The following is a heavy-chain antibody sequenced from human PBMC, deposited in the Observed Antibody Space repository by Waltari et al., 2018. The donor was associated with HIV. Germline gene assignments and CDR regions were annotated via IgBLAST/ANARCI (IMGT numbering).Heavy chain of an antibody. CDR2: IYYPGRA. D-gene: IGHD1-26*01. V-gene: IGHV4-39*01. Sequence: QLQLQESGPGLVKPSETLSLPCTVSGGPVSSSSYFLGWIPQPPGKGLEWVGRIYYPGRAYYNPSLKSRVTISVDTSKNQFSLKVTSVTAADTAVYYCARHALRVGAAYWNFDLWGRGTLVTVSS. CDR3: ARHALRVGAAYWNFDL. CDR1: GGPVSSSSYF. J-gene: IGHJ2*01.